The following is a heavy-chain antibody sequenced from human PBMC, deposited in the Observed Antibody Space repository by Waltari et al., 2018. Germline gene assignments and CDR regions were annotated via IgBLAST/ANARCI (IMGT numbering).Heavy chain of an antibody. CDR2: ISGSGGST. Sequence: EVQLLESGGGLVQPGGSLRLSCAASGFTFSSYAMSWVRQAPGKGLEWVSAISGSGGSTYYADSVKGRFTISRDNSKNTLYLQMNSLRAEDTAVYYCAKAVEAAAGTKWYFDLWGRGTLVTVSS. V-gene: IGHV3-23*01. CDR1: GFTFSSYA. J-gene: IGHJ2*01. D-gene: IGHD6-13*01. CDR3: AKAVEAAAGTKWYFDL.